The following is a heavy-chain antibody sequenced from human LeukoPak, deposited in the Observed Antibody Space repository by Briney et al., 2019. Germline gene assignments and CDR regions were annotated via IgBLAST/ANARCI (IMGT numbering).Heavy chain of an antibody. J-gene: IGHJ4*02. Sequence: PGGTLRLSCAASGFTFSSYGMSWVRQAPGKGLEWVSAISGSGGSTYYADSVKGRFTISRDNSKNTLYLQMNSLRAEDTAVYYCAKEGGRLPSLVLRYFDYWGQGTLVTVSS. D-gene: IGHD3-9*01. V-gene: IGHV3-23*01. CDR1: GFTFSSYG. CDR2: ISGSGGST. CDR3: AKEGGRLPSLVLRYFDY.